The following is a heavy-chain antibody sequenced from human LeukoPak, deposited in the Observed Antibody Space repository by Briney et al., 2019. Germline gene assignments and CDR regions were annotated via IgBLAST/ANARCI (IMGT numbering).Heavy chain of an antibody. V-gene: IGHV4-39*07. Sequence: SETLSLTCTVSGGSISSSSYYWGWIRQPPGKGLEWIGSIYYSGSTYYNPSLKSRVTISVDTSKNQFSLKLSSVTAADTAVYYCARIEKLTIFGVVISGRYFDYWGQGTLVTVSS. CDR2: IYYSGST. CDR1: GGSISSSSYY. J-gene: IGHJ4*02. CDR3: ARIEKLTIFGVVISGRYFDY. D-gene: IGHD3-3*01.